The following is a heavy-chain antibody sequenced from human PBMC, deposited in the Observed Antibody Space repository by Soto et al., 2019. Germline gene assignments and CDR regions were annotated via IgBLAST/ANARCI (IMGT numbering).Heavy chain of an antibody. CDR3: ARDLGGNNWFDP. CDR1: GGSVSDYN. Sequence: QVQLQESGPGLVKPSETLSLTCTVSGGSVSDYNWTWIRQPAGKGLERIGRISTSGSTNYSPSLKSRVTLSVDTSKNQFSLKLSSVTAADTAVYYCARDLGGNNWFDPWGQGTLVTVSS. V-gene: IGHV4-4*07. J-gene: IGHJ5*02. CDR2: ISTSGST. D-gene: IGHD2-15*01.